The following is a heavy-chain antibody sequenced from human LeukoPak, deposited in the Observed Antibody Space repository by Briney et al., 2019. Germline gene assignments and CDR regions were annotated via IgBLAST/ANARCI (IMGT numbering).Heavy chain of an antibody. Sequence: PGGSLRLSCAASGCTFSSYAMSWVRRAPGKGLEWVSSISSSSSYIYYADSVKGRFTISRDNAKNSLYLQMNSLRAEDTAVYYCARDLGYCSSTSCYGDDAFDIWGQGTMVTVSS. J-gene: IGHJ3*02. CDR2: ISSSSSYI. CDR1: GCTFSSYA. V-gene: IGHV3-21*01. CDR3: ARDLGYCSSTSCYGDDAFDI. D-gene: IGHD2-2*01.